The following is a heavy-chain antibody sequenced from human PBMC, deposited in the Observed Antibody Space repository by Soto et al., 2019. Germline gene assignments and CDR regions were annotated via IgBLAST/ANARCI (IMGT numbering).Heavy chain of an antibody. CDR1: GFTFSGYS. CDR3: ARGDILGARSFDY. Sequence: RRLSCAASGFTFSGYSVNWVRQAPGKGLEWVSYISSGSKTIYYAESVKGRFTVSRDNARNSQYLQMNSLRDEDTAVYYCARGDILGARSFDYWGQGTLVTVSS. CDR2: ISSGSKTI. D-gene: IGHD1-26*01. J-gene: IGHJ4*02. V-gene: IGHV3-48*02.